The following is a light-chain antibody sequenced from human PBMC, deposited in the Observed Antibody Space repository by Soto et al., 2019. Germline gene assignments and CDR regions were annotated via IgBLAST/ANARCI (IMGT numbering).Light chain of an antibody. V-gene: IGKV3-20*01. CDR1: QSVSSSY. J-gene: IGKJ1*01. CDR2: GAS. Sequence: EIVLTQSPGTLSLSPGERATLSYRASQSVSSSYLAWYQQKPGQAPRLLMYGASSRATGIPDRFSGSGSGTDFTLTISRLEPEDFAVYYCQQYGSSSWTFGQGTKVEIK. CDR3: QQYGSSSWT.